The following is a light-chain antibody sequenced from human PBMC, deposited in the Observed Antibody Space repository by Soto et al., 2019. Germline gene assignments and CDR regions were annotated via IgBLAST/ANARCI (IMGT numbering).Light chain of an antibody. CDR2: YNN. J-gene: IGLJ2*01. CDR1: SSNIGAGYD. Sequence: QTVVTQPPSVSGAPGQRVTISCTGSSSNIGAGYDVHWYQQLPGTAPKLLIYYNNNRPSGVPDRFSGSKSGTSASLAITGLQAEDEADYYCQSYDSSLSGVVFGGGTKLTVL. V-gene: IGLV1-40*01. CDR3: QSYDSSLSGVV.